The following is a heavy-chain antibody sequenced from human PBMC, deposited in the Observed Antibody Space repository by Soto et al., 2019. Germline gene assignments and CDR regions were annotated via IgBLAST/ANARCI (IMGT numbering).Heavy chain of an antibody. V-gene: IGHV3-30*18. D-gene: IGHD3-22*01. Sequence: PGGSLRLSCAASGFTFSSYGMHWVRQAPGKGLEWVAVISYDGSNKYYADSVKGRFTISRDNSKNTLYLQMNSLRAEDTAVYYCAKTPFLYDSSGYYSDYFAYWGQGTLVTVSS. J-gene: IGHJ4*02. CDR1: GFTFSSYG. CDR3: AKTPFLYDSSGYYSDYFAY. CDR2: ISYDGSNK.